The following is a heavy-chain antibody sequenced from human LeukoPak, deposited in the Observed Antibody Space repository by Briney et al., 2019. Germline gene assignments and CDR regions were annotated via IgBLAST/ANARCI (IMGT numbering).Heavy chain of an antibody. V-gene: IGHV3-23*01. CDR3: AKAVGATHGAADY. D-gene: IGHD1-26*01. J-gene: IGHJ4*02. CDR1: GFTFSNYA. CDR2: ISGGGAGT. Sequence: GGSLRLSCEASGFTFSNYAMSWVRQAPGKGLEWVSAISGGGAGTYYADSVKGRFTISRDNSKNTLYLQMNSLRAEDTALYYCAKAVGATHGAADYWGQGTLVTVSS.